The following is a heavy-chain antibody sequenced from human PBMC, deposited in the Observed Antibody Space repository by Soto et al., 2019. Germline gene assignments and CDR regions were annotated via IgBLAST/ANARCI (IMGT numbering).Heavy chain of an antibody. D-gene: IGHD3-22*01. CDR3: TSFDSNGYYPQDHY. Sequence: QVILAQSGAEVKKPGSSVKVSCKVSGGSFSSFSINWVRQAPGQRVEWMGGIIPILGTANFTQKFQDRVTFTADESTATDYMTLSSLTSEDTAFYYCTSFDSNGYYPQDHYWGPGTQVTVSS. CDR1: GGSFSSFS. V-gene: IGHV1-69*01. CDR2: IIPILGTA. J-gene: IGHJ4*02.